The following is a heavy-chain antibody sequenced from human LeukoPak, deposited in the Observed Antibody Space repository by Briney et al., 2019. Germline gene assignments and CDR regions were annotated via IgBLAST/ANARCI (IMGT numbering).Heavy chain of an antibody. CDR3: ARAYYDYVWGGSYYYYYMDV. CDR2: INPNSGGT. J-gene: IGHJ6*03. D-gene: IGHD3-16*01. V-gene: IGHV1-2*02. CDR1: GYTFTGYF. Sequence: GASVKVSCKASGYTFTGYFMHWVRQAPGQGLEWMGWINPNSGGTNYAQKFQGRVTMTRDTSISTAYMELSRLRSDDTAVYYCARAYYDYVWGGSYYYYYMDVWGKGTTVTVSS.